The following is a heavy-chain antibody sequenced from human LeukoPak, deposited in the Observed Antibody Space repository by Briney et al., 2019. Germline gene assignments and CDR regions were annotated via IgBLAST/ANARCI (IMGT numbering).Heavy chain of an antibody. J-gene: IGHJ6*02. Sequence: SETLSLTCTVSGGSISSGDYYWSWIRQPPGKGPEWIGYIYYSGSTYYNPSLKSRVTISVDTSKNQFSLKLSSVTAADTAVYYCARVVLSCSSTSCYTYYYYGMDVWGQGTTVTVSS. CDR1: GGSISSGDYY. D-gene: IGHD2-2*02. CDR2: IYYSGST. V-gene: IGHV4-30-4*01. CDR3: ARVVLSCSSTSCYTYYYYGMDV.